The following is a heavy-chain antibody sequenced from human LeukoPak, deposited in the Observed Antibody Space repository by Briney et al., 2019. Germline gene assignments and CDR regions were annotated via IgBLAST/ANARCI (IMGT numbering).Heavy chain of an antibody. CDR1: GFTFSSYS. CDR2: ISSSSSTI. D-gene: IGHD4-17*01. J-gene: IGHJ4*02. Sequence: GGSLRLSCAASGFTFSSYSMNWVRQAPGKGLEWVSYISSSSSTIYYADSVKGRFTISRDNAKNSLYLQMNSLRAEDTAVYYCARVFPSTVTTFDYWGQGTLVTVSS. CDR3: ARVFPSTVTTFDY. V-gene: IGHV3-48*01.